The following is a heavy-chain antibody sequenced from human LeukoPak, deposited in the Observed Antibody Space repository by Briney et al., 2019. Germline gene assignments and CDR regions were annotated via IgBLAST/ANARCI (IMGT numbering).Heavy chain of an antibody. D-gene: IGHD2-15*01. J-gene: IGHJ6*02. CDR1: GFTFSSYG. V-gene: IGHV3-33*08. CDR2: IWYDGSNK. Sequence: GGSLRLSCAVSGFTFSSYGMHWVRQAPGKGLEWVAVIWYDGSNKYYADSVKGRFTISRDNSKNTLYLQMNSLRAEDTAVYYCAREYCSGGSCYRPRYYGMDVWGQGTTVTVSS. CDR3: AREYCSGGSCYRPRYYGMDV.